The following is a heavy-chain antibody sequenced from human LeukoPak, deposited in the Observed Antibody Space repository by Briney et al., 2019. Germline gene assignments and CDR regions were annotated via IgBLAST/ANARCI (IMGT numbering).Heavy chain of an antibody. CDR2: ISWNSGSI. J-gene: IGHJ4*02. Sequence: GGSLRLSCAASGFTFDDYAMHWVRQAPGKGLEWVSGISWNSGSIGYADSVKGRFTISRDNAKNSLYLQMNSLRAEDTALYYCAKDIYRIVGATLFDYWGQGTLVTVSS. CDR3: AKDIYRIVGATLFDY. D-gene: IGHD1-26*01. CDR1: GFTFDDYA. V-gene: IGHV3-9*01.